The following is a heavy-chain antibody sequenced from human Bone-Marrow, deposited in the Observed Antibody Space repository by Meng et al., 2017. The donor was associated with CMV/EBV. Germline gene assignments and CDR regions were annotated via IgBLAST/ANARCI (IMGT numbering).Heavy chain of an antibody. D-gene: IGHD6-13*01. CDR1: GYSFSTCG. V-gene: IGHV5-10-1*01. J-gene: IGHJ5*02. CDR3: AVVRKAAGLGWSDP. CDR2: IDPTPSYT. Sequence: SGYSFSTCGIDWVRQKPGRGLEWIGRIDPTPSYTTYSPSFQGHVSIPADKSIGIVYLQWSSLKASDTAMYYCAVVRKAAGLGWSDPWGQGTLVTVSS.